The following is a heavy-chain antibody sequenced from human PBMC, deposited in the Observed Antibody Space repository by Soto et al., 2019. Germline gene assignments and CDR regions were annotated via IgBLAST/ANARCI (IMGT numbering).Heavy chain of an antibody. Sequence: ASVKVSCKASGYTFTSYDINWVRQATGQGLEWMGWMNPNSGNTGYAQKFQGRVTMTRNTSISTAYMELSSLRSEDTAVYYCAREGYYYGSGSYYTPDYYYYMDVWSKGTTVTVSS. CDR3: AREGYYYGSGSYYTPDYYYYMDV. J-gene: IGHJ6*03. CDR1: GYTFTSYD. V-gene: IGHV1-8*01. D-gene: IGHD3-10*01. CDR2: MNPNSGNT.